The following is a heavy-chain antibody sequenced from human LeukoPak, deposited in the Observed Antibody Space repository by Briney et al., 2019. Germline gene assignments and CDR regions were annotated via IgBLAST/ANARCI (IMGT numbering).Heavy chain of an antibody. J-gene: IGHJ4*02. Sequence: PSQTLSLTCTVSVGSISSLNYHWTWIRQPAGKGLELIGRIYTSGSTNYSPSFKSRVTISIDTSKNQSSLKLSSVTAADTAVYYCAREHDSSGSLFDYWGQGTLVTVSS. CDR2: IYTSGST. CDR1: VGSISSLNYH. CDR3: AREHDSSGSLFDY. V-gene: IGHV4-61*02. D-gene: IGHD3-22*01.